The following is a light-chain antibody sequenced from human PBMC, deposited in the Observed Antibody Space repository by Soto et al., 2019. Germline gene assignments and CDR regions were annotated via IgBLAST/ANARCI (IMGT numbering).Light chain of an antibody. CDR3: SSYAGSSNVV. Sequence: QSVLTQPPSASGSHGQSVTISCTGTSRDVGSYYYVSWYQQDPGKAPKLLIYEVTIRPSGVPDRFSGSKSVNTASLTVSGLQAEDEADYFCSSYAGSSNVVFGGGTKDTAL. V-gene: IGLV2-8*01. CDR2: EVT. CDR1: SRDVGSYYY. J-gene: IGLJ3*02.